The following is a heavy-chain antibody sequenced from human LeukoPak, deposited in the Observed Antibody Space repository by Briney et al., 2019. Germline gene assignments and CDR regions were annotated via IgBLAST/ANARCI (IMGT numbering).Heavy chain of an antibody. CDR3: TWIQVVVGGYDI. D-gene: IGHD5-18*01. J-gene: IGHJ3*02. V-gene: IGHV3-15*01. Sequence: PGGSLRLSCAGSGFDFSLAWMSWVRQAPGKGLEWVGRIKSKGSDETTDYAAAVKDRFIISRDDSKNTVHLQMNSLKIEDSAVYYCTWIQVVVGGYDIWGQGTMATVSS. CDR1: GFDFSLAW. CDR2: IKSKGSDETT.